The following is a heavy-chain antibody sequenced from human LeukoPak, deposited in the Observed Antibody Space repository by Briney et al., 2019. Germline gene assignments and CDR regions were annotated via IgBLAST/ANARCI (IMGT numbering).Heavy chain of an antibody. V-gene: IGHV3-73*01. Sequence: GGSLKLSCAAPGFTFSGSAIHWVRQASGKGLEWVARIKTKAESYATAYVASVKGRFTISRDDSKNTAYLQMDSLKTEDTAMYYCTRLSGGNSDCYYYGLDVWGQGTTVTVSS. CDR3: TRLSGGNSDCYYYGLDV. D-gene: IGHD4-23*01. CDR2: IKTKAESYAT. J-gene: IGHJ6*02. CDR1: GFTFSGSA.